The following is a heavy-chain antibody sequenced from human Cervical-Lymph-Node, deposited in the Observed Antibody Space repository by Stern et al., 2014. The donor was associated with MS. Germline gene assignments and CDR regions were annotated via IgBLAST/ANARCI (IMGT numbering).Heavy chain of an antibody. CDR2: TYHRSRWYY. Sequence: QVQLVQSGPGLVKPSQTLSLTCAISGDSVSSNSATWSWIRQSPSRGLAWLGRTYHRSRWYYDYAISVKSRVTISPDTSKNQFSLRLNSVTPEDTAVYYCARDVSSSPDAFDIWGQGTMVIVSS. J-gene: IGHJ3*02. CDR1: GDSVSSNSAT. V-gene: IGHV6-1*01. D-gene: IGHD6-6*01. CDR3: ARDVSSSPDAFDI.